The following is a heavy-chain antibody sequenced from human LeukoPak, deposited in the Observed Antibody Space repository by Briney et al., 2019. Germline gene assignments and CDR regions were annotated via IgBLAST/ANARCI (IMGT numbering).Heavy chain of an antibody. Sequence: PSETLSLTCTVSGGSISSYYWSWIRQPAGKGLEWIGRIYSSGSISYNPSLKSRLSMSLDTSKNQLSLKLTSVTAADTAVYYCARDEWNGYYYMDVWGKGTTVTVSS. V-gene: IGHV4-4*07. D-gene: IGHD2-8*01. CDR3: ARDEWNGYYYMDV. CDR1: GGSISSYY. J-gene: IGHJ6*03. CDR2: IYSSGSI.